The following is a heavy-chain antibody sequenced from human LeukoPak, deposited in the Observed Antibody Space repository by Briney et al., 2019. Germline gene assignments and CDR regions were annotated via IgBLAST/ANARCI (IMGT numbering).Heavy chain of an antibody. V-gene: IGHV1-18*04. CDR1: GYTFTSYG. D-gene: IGHD2-2*01. CDR3: ARNGWRKEYQLLSDDY. J-gene: IGHJ4*02. Sequence: ASVKVSCKASGYTFTSYGISWVRQPPGPGLEWMGWISAYNGNTNYAQKLQGRVTMTTDTSTSTAYMELRSLRSDDTAVYYCARNGWRKEYQLLSDDYWGQGTLVTVSS. CDR2: ISAYNGNT.